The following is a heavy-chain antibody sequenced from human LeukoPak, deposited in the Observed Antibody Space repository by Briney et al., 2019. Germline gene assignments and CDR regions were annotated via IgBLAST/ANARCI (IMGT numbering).Heavy chain of an antibody. Sequence: GGSLRLSCAASGFTFSTYWMSWVRQAPGMGLEWVANIKEDGSETYYVDSLRGRFTISRDNLKNSLYLQINSLRAEDTAVYYCGRDSFETDIDYWGQGTLVTVSS. CDR1: GFTFSTYW. J-gene: IGHJ4*02. CDR2: IKEDGSET. V-gene: IGHV3-7*01. CDR3: GRDSFETDIDY. D-gene: IGHD1-14*01.